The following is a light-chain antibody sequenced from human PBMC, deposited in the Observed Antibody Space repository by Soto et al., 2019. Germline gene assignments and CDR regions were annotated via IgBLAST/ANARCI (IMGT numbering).Light chain of an antibody. Sequence: IVLTQSPGTLSLSPGERATLSCRASQSVRGTYLAWYQQKPGQAPRLLIYGASSRATGIPDRFSGSGSGTDFTLTISRLEPEDFAVYYCQYYGSSHIAFGQGTRLEIK. CDR3: QYYGSSHIA. CDR2: GAS. CDR1: QSVRGTY. V-gene: IGKV3-20*01. J-gene: IGKJ5*01.